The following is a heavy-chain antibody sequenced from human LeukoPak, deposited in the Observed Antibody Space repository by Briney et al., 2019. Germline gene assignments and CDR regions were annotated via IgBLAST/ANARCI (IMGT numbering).Heavy chain of an antibody. Sequence: GGSLRLSCAASGFTFSSYWMSWVRQAPGKGLEWVSVIYSGGSTYYADSVKGRFTISRHNSKNTLYLQMNSLRAEDTAVYYCARFRYGRYFDYWGQGTLVTVSS. CDR1: GFTFSSYW. CDR2: IYSGGST. V-gene: IGHV3-53*04. CDR3: ARFRYGRYFDY. J-gene: IGHJ4*02. D-gene: IGHD3-9*01.